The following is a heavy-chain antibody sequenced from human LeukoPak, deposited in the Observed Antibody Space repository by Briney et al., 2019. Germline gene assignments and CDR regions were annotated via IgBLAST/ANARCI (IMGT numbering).Heavy chain of an antibody. Sequence: ASVKVSCKTSGYTFSDYSIHWVRQAPGQGLEWMGWINPKSGGTTYARKFQGGVTLTGDTSISTTYMEVTRLRSDDTAVYYCARDLRKKLVAAGGLNWFDPWGQGTLVTVSS. CDR2: INPKSGGT. CDR1: GYTFSDYS. CDR3: ARDLRKKLVAAGGLNWFDP. V-gene: IGHV1-2*02. J-gene: IGHJ5*02. D-gene: IGHD2-15*01.